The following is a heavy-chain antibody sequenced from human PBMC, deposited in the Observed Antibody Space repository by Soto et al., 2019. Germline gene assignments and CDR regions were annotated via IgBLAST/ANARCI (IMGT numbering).Heavy chain of an antibody. CDR2: ISDTGVNT. Sequence: EVQLLESGGALVQPGGSLRLSCAASGFTFSSYAMTWVRQAPGKGLEWVAAISDTGVNTYYADSVKGRFTISRDNSKNTLHLQMNSLRAEDTALYYCAKDAGSFDYWGQGTLVTVSS. V-gene: IGHV3-23*01. J-gene: IGHJ4*02. CDR1: GFTFSSYA. CDR3: AKDAGSFDY.